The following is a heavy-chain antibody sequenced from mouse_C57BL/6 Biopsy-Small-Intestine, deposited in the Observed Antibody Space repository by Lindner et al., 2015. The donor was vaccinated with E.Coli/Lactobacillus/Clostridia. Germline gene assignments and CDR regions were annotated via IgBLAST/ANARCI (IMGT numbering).Heavy chain of an antibody. J-gene: IGHJ2*01. Sequence: VQLQESGGGLVKPGGSLKLSCAASGFTFSSYAMSWVRQTPEKRLEWVATISDGGSYTYYPDNVRGRFTISRDNAKNSLYLRMSHLKSEDTAMYYCARDGEGEGYYFDYWGQGTTLTVSS. CDR3: ARDGEGEGYYFDY. CDR2: ISDGGSYT. CDR1: GFTFSSYA. D-gene: IGHD3-3*01. V-gene: IGHV5-4*01.